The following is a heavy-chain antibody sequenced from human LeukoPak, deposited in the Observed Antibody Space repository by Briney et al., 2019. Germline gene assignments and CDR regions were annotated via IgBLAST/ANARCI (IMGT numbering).Heavy chain of an antibody. Sequence: SETLSLTCTVSGGSISSGSYDWSWIRQPAGKGLDWIGRIYTSGSTNYNPSLKSRVTMSVDTSKNQFSLKLSSVTAADTAVYYCARGSSWYIHWGQGTLVTVSS. D-gene: IGHD6-13*01. CDR1: GGSISSGSYD. V-gene: IGHV4-61*02. CDR3: ARGSSWYIH. J-gene: IGHJ4*02. CDR2: IYTSGST.